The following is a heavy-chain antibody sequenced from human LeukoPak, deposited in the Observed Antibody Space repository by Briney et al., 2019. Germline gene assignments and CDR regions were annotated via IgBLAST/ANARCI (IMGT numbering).Heavy chain of an antibody. V-gene: IGHV4-59*08. CDR2: IYYSGST. Sequence: SETLSLTCTVSGDSINSDYWSWIRQPPGKGLEWIGFIYYSGSTNYNPSLESRVTISVDTSKSQFSLKLRSVTAADTAVYYCARHLGHYGEGGWYYYCIDVWGKGTTVTVSS. CDR1: GDSINSDY. J-gene: IGHJ6*03. CDR3: ARHLGHYGEGGWYYYCIDV. D-gene: IGHD4-17*01.